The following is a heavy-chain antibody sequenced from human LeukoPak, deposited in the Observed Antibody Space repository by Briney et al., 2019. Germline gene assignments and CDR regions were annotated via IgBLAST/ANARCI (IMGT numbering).Heavy chain of an antibody. CDR3: APQGGNSNFDY. D-gene: IGHD4-23*01. J-gene: IGHJ4*02. Sequence: SETLSLTCAVYGGSFSGYYWSWIRQPPGKGLEWVGEINHSGSTNYNPSLKSRVTISVDTSKNQFSLKLSSVTAADTAVYYCAPQGGNSNFDYWGQGTLVTVSS. V-gene: IGHV4-34*01. CDR1: GGSFSGYY. CDR2: INHSGST.